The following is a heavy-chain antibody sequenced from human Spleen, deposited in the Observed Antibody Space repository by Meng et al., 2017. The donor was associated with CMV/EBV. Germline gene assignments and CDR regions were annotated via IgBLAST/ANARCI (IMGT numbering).Heavy chain of an antibody. D-gene: IGHD3-22*01. CDR3: ARIGDSSGDHYDEN. CDR1: GFTFSGYA. CDR2: VSYDGRNK. J-gene: IGHJ4*02. Sequence: GGSLRLSCAASGFTFSGYAMHWVRQAPGKGLEWVAVVSYDGRNKYYADSVKGRFTISRDNSKNTLFLQMNSLRAEDTAVYYCARIGDSSGDHYDENWGQGTLVTAPQ. V-gene: IGHV3-30*04.